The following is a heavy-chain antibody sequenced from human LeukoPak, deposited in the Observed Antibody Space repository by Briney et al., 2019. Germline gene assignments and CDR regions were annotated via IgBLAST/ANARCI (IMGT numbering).Heavy chain of an antibody. D-gene: IGHD4-11*01. CDR3: ARNLGSNYNYYYYGMDV. J-gene: IGHJ6*02. V-gene: IGHV4-61*01. CDR2: IYYSGST. Sequence: KSSETLSLTCSVSGGSVSSGSYCWSWIRQPPGKGLEWIGYIYYSGSTNYNPSLTSRVTISVDTSKNQFSLKPSSVTAADTAVYYCARNLGSNYNYYYYGMDVWGQGTTVTVSS. CDR1: GGSVSSGSYC.